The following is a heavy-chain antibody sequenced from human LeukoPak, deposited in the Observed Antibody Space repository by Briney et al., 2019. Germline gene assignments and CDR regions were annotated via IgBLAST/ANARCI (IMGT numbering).Heavy chain of an antibody. D-gene: IGHD3-22*01. CDR2: ISGSGGST. Sequence: PGGSLRLSCAASGFTFSSYAMSWVRRAPGKGLEWVSAISGSGGSTYYADSVKGRFTISRDNSKNTLYLQMNSLRAEDTAVYYCAKDDPLNGYYYDSSGYYPFDYWGQGTLVTVSS. CDR1: GFTFSSYA. V-gene: IGHV3-23*01. CDR3: AKDDPLNGYYYDSSGYYPFDY. J-gene: IGHJ4*02.